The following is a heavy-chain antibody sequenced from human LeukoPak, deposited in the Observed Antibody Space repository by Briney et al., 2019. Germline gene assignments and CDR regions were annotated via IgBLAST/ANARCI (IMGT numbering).Heavy chain of an antibody. Sequence: ASVKVSCKASGYTFTSYYMHWVRQAPGQGLEWMGWINPNSGGTNYAQKFQGRVAMTRDTSISTAYMELSRLRSDDTAVYYCAIDCSSTSCYTGGDYWGQGTLVTVSS. CDR1: GYTFTSYY. CDR3: AIDCSSTSCYTGGDY. J-gene: IGHJ4*02. D-gene: IGHD2-2*02. CDR2: INPNSGGT. V-gene: IGHV1-2*02.